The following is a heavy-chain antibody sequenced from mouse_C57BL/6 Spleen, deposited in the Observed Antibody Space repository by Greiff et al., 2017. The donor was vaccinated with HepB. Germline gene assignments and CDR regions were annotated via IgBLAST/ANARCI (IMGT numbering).Heavy chain of an antibody. Sequence: QVQLQQPGAELVRPGTSVKLSCKASGYTFTSYWMHWVKQRPGQGLEWIGVIDPSDSYTNYNQKFKGKATLTVDTSSSTAYMQLSSLTSEDSAVYYCARESRQLRLHYWGQGTTLTVSS. CDR1: GYTFTSYW. D-gene: IGHD3-2*02. J-gene: IGHJ2*01. CDR3: ARESRQLRLHY. V-gene: IGHV1-59*01. CDR2: IDPSDSYT.